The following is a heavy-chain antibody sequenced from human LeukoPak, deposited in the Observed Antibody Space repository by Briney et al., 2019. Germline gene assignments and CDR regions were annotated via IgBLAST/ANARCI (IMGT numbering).Heavy chain of an antibody. J-gene: IGHJ4*02. CDR1: GYTFTSYD. D-gene: IGHD1-26*01. Sequence: ASVKVSCKASGYTFTSYDINWVRQATGQGLEWMGWMNPNSGNTGYAQKFQGRVTMTRNTSISTAYMELSSLRSEDTAVYYCARGRFRWELEIRDFDYWGQGTLVTVSS. V-gene: IGHV1-8*01. CDR2: MNPNSGNT. CDR3: ARGRFRWELEIRDFDY.